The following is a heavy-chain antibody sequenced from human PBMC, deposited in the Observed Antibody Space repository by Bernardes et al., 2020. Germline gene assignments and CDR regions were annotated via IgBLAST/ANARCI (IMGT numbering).Heavy chain of an antibody. CDR3: ARHWYGGSYSPVLGY. D-gene: IGHD1-26*01. CDR1: SGSISSSSYY. J-gene: IGHJ4*02. Sequence: SETLSLTCTVSSGSISSSSYYWGWIRQPPGKGLEWIGSIYYSGSTYYNPSLKSRVTISVDTSKNQFSLKLSSVTAADTAVYYCARHWYGGSYSPVLGYWGQGTLVTVSS. V-gene: IGHV4-39*01. CDR2: IYYSGST.